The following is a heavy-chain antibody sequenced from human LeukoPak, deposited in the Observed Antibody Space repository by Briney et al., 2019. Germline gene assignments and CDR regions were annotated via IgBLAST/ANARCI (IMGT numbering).Heavy chain of an antibody. J-gene: IGHJ4*02. Sequence: PSETLSLTCAVSGYSISSGYYWGCIRQPPGKGLEWIGSIYHSGSTYYNPSLKSRVTISVDTSKNQFSLKLSSVTAADTAVCYCAREEGSYCSSTSCPGGFDYWGQGTLVTVSS. CDR1: GYSISSGYY. CDR2: IYHSGST. CDR3: AREEGSYCSSTSCPGGFDY. V-gene: IGHV4-38-2*02. D-gene: IGHD2-2*01.